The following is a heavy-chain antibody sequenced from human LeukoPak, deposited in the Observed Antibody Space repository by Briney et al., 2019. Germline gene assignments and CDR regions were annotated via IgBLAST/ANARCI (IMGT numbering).Heavy chain of an antibody. CDR1: GGSISSYY. Sequence: PSETLSLTCTVSGGSISSYYWSWIRQPAGKGLEWIGRIYTSGSTNYNPSLKSRVTMSVDTSKNQFSLKLSSVTAADTAVYYCARDGVVPAATHSNAFDIWGQGTMVTVSS. D-gene: IGHD2-2*01. CDR3: ARDGVVPAATHSNAFDI. J-gene: IGHJ3*02. CDR2: IYTSGST. V-gene: IGHV4-4*07.